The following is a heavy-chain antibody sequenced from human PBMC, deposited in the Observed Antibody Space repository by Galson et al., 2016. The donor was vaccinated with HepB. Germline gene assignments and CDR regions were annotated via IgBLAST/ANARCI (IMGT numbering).Heavy chain of an antibody. J-gene: IGHJ4*02. Sequence: SVKVSCKASGYTFTGYYVHWVRQAPGQGLDWVGWINPSSGVTNFARKFQGRVTMTSDTPISTAYMELSRLTSDDTAVYFCAREGHSSSHFDCWGQGALVTVSS. V-gene: IGHV1-2*02. CDR1: GYTFTGYY. CDR2: INPSSGVT. D-gene: IGHD6-13*01. CDR3: AREGHSSSHFDC.